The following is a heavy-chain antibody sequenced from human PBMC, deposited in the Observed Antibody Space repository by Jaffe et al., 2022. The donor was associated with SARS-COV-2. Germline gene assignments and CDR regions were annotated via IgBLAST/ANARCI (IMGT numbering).Heavy chain of an antibody. CDR3: ARDGYNEQRWFDP. Sequence: QVQLQESGPGLVKPSETLSLTCTVSGGSISNYYWSWIRQPPGKGLEWIGYVHYSGSTNYNPSLKSRVTISRDTSKNQFSLKLTSVTAADTAVYYCARDGYNEQRWFDPWGQGTLVTVSS. V-gene: IGHV4-59*01. CDR1: GGSISNYY. CDR2: VHYSGST. J-gene: IGHJ5*02. D-gene: IGHD5-12*01.